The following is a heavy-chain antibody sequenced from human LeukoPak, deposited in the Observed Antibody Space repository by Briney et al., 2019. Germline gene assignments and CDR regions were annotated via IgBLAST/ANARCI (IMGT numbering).Heavy chain of an antibody. Sequence: GASVKVSCKGSGGTFSSYSISWVRQAPGQGLEWMGGIIPAFGTAHYAQKFQGRVTLTTDESTTTAYMELRSLRSEDTAVYYCASEGNYDSSGYSRYNYYYMDVWGKGTAVTVSS. D-gene: IGHD3-22*01. J-gene: IGHJ6*03. CDR2: IIPAFGTA. CDR3: ASEGNYDSSGYSRYNYYYMDV. CDR1: GGTFSSYS. V-gene: IGHV1-69*05.